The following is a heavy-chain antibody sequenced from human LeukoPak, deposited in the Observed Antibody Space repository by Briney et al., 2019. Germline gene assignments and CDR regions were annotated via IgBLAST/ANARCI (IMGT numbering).Heavy chain of an antibody. CDR1: EFNFNKYD. D-gene: IGHD6-19*01. V-gene: IGHV3-23*01. CDR2: ITGRSDKT. J-gene: IGHJ4*02. CDR3: AKGGWLDD. Sequence: PGGSLRLSCAASEFNFNKYDMTWARQAPGKGLEWVSTITGRSDKTYYTDSVKGRFVTSRDNSKDTLYLQMNSLRAEDTALYYCAKGGWLDDLGQGALVTVSS.